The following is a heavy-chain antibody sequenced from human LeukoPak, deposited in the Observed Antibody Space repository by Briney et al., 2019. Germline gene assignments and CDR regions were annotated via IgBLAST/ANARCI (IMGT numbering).Heavy chain of an antibody. J-gene: IGHJ6*03. CDR3: ARGGDYETVTVSLPYRHQFYYYMDV. CDR1: GASITDYY. Sequence: SETLSLTCTVSGASITDYYWSWVRQPAGAGLEWIGRAHTSGHTNYNPSLKTRVTMSVDTSRNLFSLKVGSATAADTAVYYCARGGDYETVTVSLPYRHQFYYYMDVWGKGTTVTVSS. D-gene: IGHD3-9*01. V-gene: IGHV4-4*07. CDR2: AHTSGHT.